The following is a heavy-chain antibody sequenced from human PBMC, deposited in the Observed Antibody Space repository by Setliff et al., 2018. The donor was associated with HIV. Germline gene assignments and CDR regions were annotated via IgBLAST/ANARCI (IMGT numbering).Heavy chain of an antibody. CDR2: INHIGVT. J-gene: IGHJ6*03. Sequence: PSETLSLTCAVYGGSFSDFHWNWIRQAPGKGLEWIGEINHIGVTNYNPSLKSRVAISGDTSRNQASLKLSSVTAADTAVYYCARRLTIFGEIADYMDVWGKGTTVTVSS. CDR1: GGSFSDFH. D-gene: IGHD3-3*01. V-gene: IGHV4-34*01. CDR3: ARRLTIFGEIADYMDV.